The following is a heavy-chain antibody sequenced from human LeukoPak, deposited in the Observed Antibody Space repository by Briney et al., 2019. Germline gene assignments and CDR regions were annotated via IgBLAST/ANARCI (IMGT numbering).Heavy chain of an antibody. V-gene: IGHV1-69*05. CDR2: IIPIFGTA. Sequence: ASVKVSCKSSGGTFSSYAISWVRQAPGQGLEWMGGIIPIFGTANYAQKFQGRVTITTDESTSTAYMELSSLRPEDTAVYYCARNPIAAAGRWFDPWGQGTLVTVSS. J-gene: IGHJ5*02. D-gene: IGHD6-13*01. CDR3: ARNPIAAAGRWFDP. CDR1: GGTFSSYA.